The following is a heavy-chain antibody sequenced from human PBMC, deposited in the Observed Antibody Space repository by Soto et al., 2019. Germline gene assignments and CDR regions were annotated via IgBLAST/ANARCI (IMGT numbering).Heavy chain of an antibody. CDR3: VAPATRAGHYSAIKY. V-gene: IGHV1-24*01. J-gene: IGHJ4*02. D-gene: IGHD2-15*01. CDR2: FDPGDHEA. CDR1: G. Sequence: GASVKVSFKLSGVHWVRQAPGKGLEWMGTFDPGDHEAIYAPKFQGRVTMTEDTSTNSAYLELSSLTSEDTAMYYCVAPATRAGHYSAIKYWGQGSLVTVSS.